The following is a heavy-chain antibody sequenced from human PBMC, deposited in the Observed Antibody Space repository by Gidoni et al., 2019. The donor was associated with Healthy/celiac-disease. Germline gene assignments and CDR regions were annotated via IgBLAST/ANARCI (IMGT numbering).Heavy chain of an antibody. J-gene: IGHJ4*02. Sequence: EVQLVESGVGLVQPGGSLRLSCAAPGLPFSSSWMSWVSQAPGKGLEWVANIKQDGSEKYYVDSVKGRFTISRDNAKNSLYLQMNRLRAEDTAVYYCARDAYCGGDCYFPYYFDYWGQGTLVTVSS. V-gene: IGHV3-7*04. D-gene: IGHD2-21*02. CDR2: IKQDGSEK. CDR1: GLPFSSSW. CDR3: ARDAYCGGDCYFPYYFDY.